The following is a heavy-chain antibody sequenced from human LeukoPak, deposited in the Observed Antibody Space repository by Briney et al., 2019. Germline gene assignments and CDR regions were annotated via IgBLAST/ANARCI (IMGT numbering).Heavy chain of an antibody. V-gene: IGHV4-59*01. D-gene: IGHD6-6*01. CDR3: ARVHRSSSAGGRVNWFDP. CDR1: GGSISSYY. J-gene: IGHJ5*02. Sequence: PSETLSLTCTVSGGSISSYYWSWIRQPPGKGLEWIGYIYYSGSTNYNPSLKSRVTISVDTSKNQFSLKLSSVTAADTAVYYCARVHRSSSAGGRVNWFDPWGQGTLVTVSS. CDR2: IYYSGST.